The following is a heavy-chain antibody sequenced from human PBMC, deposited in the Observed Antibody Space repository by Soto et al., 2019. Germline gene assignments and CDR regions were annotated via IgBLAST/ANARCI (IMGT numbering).Heavy chain of an antibody. CDR3: ARGFYRRGTYYAFDN. J-gene: IGHJ4*02. Sequence: QVPLVQSGPEVKKPGASVKVSCKTSGYTPTNYDIGWVRQAPGQGLEYMGWISAYNGNTNYARKLQDRVTLTTDTSTRTAYMELRSLQSDDTAIYYCARGFYRRGTYYAFDNWGQGTLVTVSS. D-gene: IGHD1-26*01. V-gene: IGHV1-18*01. CDR1: GYTPTNYD. CDR2: ISAYNGNT.